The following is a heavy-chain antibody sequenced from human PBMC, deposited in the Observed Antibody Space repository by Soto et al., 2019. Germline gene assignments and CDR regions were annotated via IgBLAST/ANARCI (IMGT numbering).Heavy chain of an antibody. CDR3: AAQQATYYDFWSGPDYYGMDV. CDR1: GXTFTSSS. Sequence: GASVKVXCKXSGXTFTSSSVQWVRKARGQRLEWIGWIVVGSGNTNYAQKFQERVTITRDMSTSTAYMELSSLRSEDTAVYYCAAQQATYYDFWSGPDYYGMDVWGQGTTVTVSS. V-gene: IGHV1-58*01. D-gene: IGHD3-3*01. J-gene: IGHJ6*02. CDR2: IVVGSGNT.